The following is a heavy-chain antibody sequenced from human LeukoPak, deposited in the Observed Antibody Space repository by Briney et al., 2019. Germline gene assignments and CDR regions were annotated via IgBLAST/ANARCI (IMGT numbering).Heavy chain of an antibody. CDR2: ISYDGGNK. D-gene: IGHD5-18*01. CDR3: ARVRGYSYGSSGFDP. J-gene: IGHJ5*02. CDR1: GFTFSSYG. V-gene: IGHV3-30*03. Sequence: GESLRLSCAASGFTFSSYGMHWVRQAPGKGLEWVAVISYDGGNKYYADSVKGRFTISRDNYKNTLYLQMNSLRAEDTAVYYCARVRGYSYGSSGFDPWGQGTLVTVSS.